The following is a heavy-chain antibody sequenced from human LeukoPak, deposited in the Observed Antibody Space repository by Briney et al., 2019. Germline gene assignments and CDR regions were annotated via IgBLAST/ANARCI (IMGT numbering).Heavy chain of an antibody. CDR3: VRRTDYYMDV. CDR2: IYPGDSDT. Sequence: KHGESLKISCEGSGYTFTSYWIGWVRQMPGKGLELVGIIYPGDSDTRYSPSFQGQVTISADKSLNTGYLKWSSLKALDTAMYYCVRRTDYYMDVWGKGTTVTVSS. CDR1: GYTFTSYW. J-gene: IGHJ6*03. V-gene: IGHV5-51*01.